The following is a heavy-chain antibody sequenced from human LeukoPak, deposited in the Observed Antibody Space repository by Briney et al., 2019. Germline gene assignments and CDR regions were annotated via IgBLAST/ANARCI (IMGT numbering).Heavy chain of an antibody. CDR1: GFTFSSYT. Sequence: PGGSLRLSCAASGFTFSSYTIHWVRQAPGKRLDSVSSSSAVITYIYSADSVKGRFTISRDNVEKAAYLELSGLTAHDTAIYYCARGGIAGRPVYYYYMDVWGKGTTVTVSS. CDR3: ARGGIAGRPVYYYYMDV. V-gene: IGHV3-21*01. CDR2: SSAVITYI. D-gene: IGHD6-6*01. J-gene: IGHJ6*03.